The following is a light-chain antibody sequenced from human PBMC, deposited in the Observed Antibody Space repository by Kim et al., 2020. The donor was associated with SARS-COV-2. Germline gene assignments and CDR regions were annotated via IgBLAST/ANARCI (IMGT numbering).Light chain of an antibody. J-gene: IGKJ2*01. CDR3: QQYHSWPPHT. Sequence: EIVMTQSPATLSVSPGERATLSCRASQSLGSNFAWYHQKPGQPPRILINGASSRATGIPARFTRSGSGREFTLTIISLQSEEFAVYYCQQYHSWPPHTFGRGTKVEI. V-gene: IGKV3-15*01. CDR2: GAS. CDR1: QSLGSN.